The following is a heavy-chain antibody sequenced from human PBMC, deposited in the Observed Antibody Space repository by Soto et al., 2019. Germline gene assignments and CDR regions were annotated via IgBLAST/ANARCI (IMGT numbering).Heavy chain of an antibody. CDR3: AKEVNYYDSSGYYDY. J-gene: IGHJ4*02. V-gene: IGHV3-23*01. D-gene: IGHD3-22*01. Sequence: GGSLRLSCAASGFTFSSYAMSWVRQAPGKGLEWVSAISGSGGSTYYADSVKGRFTISRDNSKNTLYLQMNSLRAEDTGLYYCAKEVNYYDSSGYYDYWGQGTLVTVSS. CDR2: ISGSGGST. CDR1: GFTFSSYA.